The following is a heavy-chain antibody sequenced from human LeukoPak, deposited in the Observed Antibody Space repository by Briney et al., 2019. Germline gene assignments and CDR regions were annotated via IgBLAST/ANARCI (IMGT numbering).Heavy chain of an antibody. CDR1: GFTFSSYA. CDR2: ISGSGGST. J-gene: IGHJ4*02. Sequence: PGGSLRLSCAASGFTFSSYAMSWVRQAPGKGLEWVSAISGSGGSTYYADSVKGRFTISRDNSKNTLYLQMNSLRAEDTAVYYCAKLYDSSGYPMMSFGYWGQGTLVTVSS. V-gene: IGHV3-23*01. D-gene: IGHD3-22*01. CDR3: AKLYDSSGYPMMSFGY.